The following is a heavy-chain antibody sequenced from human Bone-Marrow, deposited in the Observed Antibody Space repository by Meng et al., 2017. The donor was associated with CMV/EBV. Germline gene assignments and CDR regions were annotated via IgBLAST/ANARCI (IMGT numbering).Heavy chain of an antibody. CDR1: GYSFTGYY. CDR3: ARSPAYCSSPICYSGGYYFDY. V-gene: IGHV1-2*02. J-gene: IGHJ4*02. CDR2: INTNSGAT. Sequence: ASVKVSCKASGYSFTGYYLYWVRQAPGQGLEWMGWINTNSGATNYAQKFQGRVTITRNTSISAAYMELSSLRSEDTAVYYCARSPAYCSSPICYSGGYYFDYWGQGTLVTVSS. D-gene: IGHD2-2*02.